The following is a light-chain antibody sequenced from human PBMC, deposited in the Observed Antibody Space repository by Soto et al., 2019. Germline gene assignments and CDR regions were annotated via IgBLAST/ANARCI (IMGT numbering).Light chain of an antibody. J-gene: IGKJ1*01. Sequence: DIQMTPSPSTLSASVGDRVTITCRASHNIERWMAWYQQKPGKAPSLLIFDASTLHSGAPSRFSGSGSGADFILIISSLQPDDFATYYCQQFAISRTFGQGTKVDI. CDR1: HNIERW. V-gene: IGKV1-5*01. CDR3: QQFAISRT. CDR2: DAS.